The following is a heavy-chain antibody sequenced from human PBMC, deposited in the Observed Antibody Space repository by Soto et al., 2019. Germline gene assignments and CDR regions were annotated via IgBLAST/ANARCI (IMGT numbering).Heavy chain of an antibody. CDR3: AKEGPITNWYFDY. Sequence: QVQLVESGGGAVQPGRSLRLSCAASGFTFSSYGMHWVRQAPGKGLEWVTVISYDGNAAYYADSVKGRFTISRDNSKNTLYLQMNSLRTEDTAMYYCAKEGPITNWYFDYWGQGTLVTVSS. CDR2: ISYDGNAA. D-gene: IGHD1-1*01. V-gene: IGHV3-30*18. CDR1: GFTFSSYG. J-gene: IGHJ4*02.